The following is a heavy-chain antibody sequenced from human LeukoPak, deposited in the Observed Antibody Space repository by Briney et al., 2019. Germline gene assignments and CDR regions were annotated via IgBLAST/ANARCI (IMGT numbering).Heavy chain of an antibody. Sequence: SATLSLTCTVSGGSLSTYYWSWIRQPPGKGLDWMGYIYYTGSTNYNPSLKSRVTISVDTSKNQFSLNLNSVTAADTAVYYCARASGGYYNNWFDPWGQGTLVTVSS. D-gene: IGHD3-22*01. CDR1: GGSLSTYY. CDR3: ARASGGYYNNWFDP. CDR2: IYYTGST. J-gene: IGHJ5*02. V-gene: IGHV4-59*01.